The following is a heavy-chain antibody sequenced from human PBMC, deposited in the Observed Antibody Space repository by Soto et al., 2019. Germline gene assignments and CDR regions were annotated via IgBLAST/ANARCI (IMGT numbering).Heavy chain of an antibody. Sequence: QVQLVQSGAEVKEPGASVKVSCRASGYTFTNYSIHWVRQAPGQRLEWMGWLNPGNGNTKYPQKLQGRVTMTRNLSASTAYMFLSSLRSEDTAVYFCAREQGIPDCGGDCYSVGYLDLWGRGTVVTVSS. V-gene: IGHV1-3*01. D-gene: IGHD2-21*01. J-gene: IGHJ2*01. CDR2: LNPGNGNT. CDR3: AREQGIPDCGGDCYSVGYLDL. CDR1: GYTFTNYS.